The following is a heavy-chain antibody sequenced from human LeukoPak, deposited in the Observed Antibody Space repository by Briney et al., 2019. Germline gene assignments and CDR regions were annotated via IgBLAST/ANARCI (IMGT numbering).Heavy chain of an antibody. D-gene: IGHD5-12*01. CDR2: IRYDGSNK. V-gene: IGHV3-30*02. Sequence: GGSLRLSCAASGFTFSSYGMHWVRQAPGKGLEWVAFIRYDGSNKYYADSVKGRFTISRDNSKNTLYLQMNSLRAEDTAVYYCAKQQSWDYYSGYDLDYWGQGTLVTVSS. CDR3: AKQQSWDYYSGYDLDY. J-gene: IGHJ4*02. CDR1: GFTFSSYG.